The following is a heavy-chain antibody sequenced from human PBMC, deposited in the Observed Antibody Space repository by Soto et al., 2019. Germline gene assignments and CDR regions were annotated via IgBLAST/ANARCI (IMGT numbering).Heavy chain of an antibody. Sequence: QVHLQESGPGLVKPSETLSLTCTVSGGSVSSDSYYWSWIRQPPGKELEFLGYIYYTGRTNSNPSLESRVTISVDTSKNQFSLQLNSVTPADTAVYYCARRVTYGKTFDYRGQGTLVTVSS. J-gene: IGHJ4*02. D-gene: IGHD3-10*01. CDR1: GGSVSSDSYY. CDR3: ARRVTYGKTFDY. V-gene: IGHV4-61*01. CDR2: IYYTGRT.